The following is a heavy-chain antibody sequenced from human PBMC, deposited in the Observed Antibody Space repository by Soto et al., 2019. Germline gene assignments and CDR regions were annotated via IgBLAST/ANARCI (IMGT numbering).Heavy chain of an antibody. D-gene: IGHD6-19*01. Sequence: QVQLQESGPGLVKPSETLSLNCTVSGGHIRSYYWSCIRQSPGKGLEWVGYIYYSGGTNYNPSLKSRVTISVDTSKKQFSLELSSVTDADTAVYYGAGGSRGWNPRLDYCGQGILVTVSS. J-gene: IGHJ4*02. CDR2: IYYSGGT. V-gene: IGHV4-59*01. CDR1: GGHIRSYY. CDR3: AGGSRGWNPRLDY.